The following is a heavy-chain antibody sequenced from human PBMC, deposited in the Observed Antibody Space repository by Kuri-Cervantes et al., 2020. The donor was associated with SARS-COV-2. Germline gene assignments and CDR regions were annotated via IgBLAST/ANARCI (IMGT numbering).Heavy chain of an antibody. CDR3: ARGPLFDDFGLST. V-gene: IGHV4-59*01. J-gene: IGHJ4*02. CDR2: IYYSGST. CDR1: GGSISSYY. D-gene: IGHD3/OR15-3a*01. Sequence: GSLRLSCTVSGGSISSYYWSWIRQPPGKGLEWIGYIYYSGSTNYNPSLKSRVTISVDTPKNQFSLKLSSVTAADTAVYYCARGPLFDDFGLSTRGQGTLVTVSS.